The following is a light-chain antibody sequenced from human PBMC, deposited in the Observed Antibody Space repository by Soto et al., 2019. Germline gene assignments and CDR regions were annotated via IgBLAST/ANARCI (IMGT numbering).Light chain of an antibody. CDR3: QQYDSWPLT. Sequence: DIQMTQSPSTLSASVGDRVTITCRASQIMSTWLAWYQQKPGKAPNLLIYKASRLESGVPSRFSGSGSGTEFTLTISSLQPDDFATYYCQQYDSWPLTFGGGTKVEIK. J-gene: IGKJ4*01. V-gene: IGKV1-5*03. CDR1: QIMSTW. CDR2: KAS.